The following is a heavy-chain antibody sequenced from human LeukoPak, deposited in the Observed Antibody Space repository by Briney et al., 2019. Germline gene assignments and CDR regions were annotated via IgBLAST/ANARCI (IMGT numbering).Heavy chain of an antibody. V-gene: IGHV4-59*08. Sequence: TSETLSLTCTVSGGSISSYYWSWIRQPPGKGLEWIGYIYYTGSTKYNASLKSRVTISVDTSKNQFSLKLSSVTAADTAVYYCAGLRPSIGAAGTFDYWGQGTLVTVSS. J-gene: IGHJ4*02. CDR1: GGSISSYY. CDR2: IYYTGST. CDR3: AGLRPSIGAAGTFDY. D-gene: IGHD6-13*01.